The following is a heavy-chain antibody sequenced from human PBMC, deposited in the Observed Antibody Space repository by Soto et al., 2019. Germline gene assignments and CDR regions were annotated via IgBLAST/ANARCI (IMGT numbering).Heavy chain of an antibody. V-gene: IGHV3-72*01. CDR3: ARSIPGTTSFDS. D-gene: IGHD1-7*01. Sequence: EVHLVESGGGLVQSGGSLRLSCAGSGFTFSDYYIDWVRQAPGKGLEWVGRSRDKGNSYSTDYAASVKGRFTVSRDTSKNSLYLQMNSLKADDTALYYCARSIPGTTSFDSWGQGTLATVSS. CDR2: SRDKGNSYST. J-gene: IGHJ4*02. CDR1: GFTFSDYY.